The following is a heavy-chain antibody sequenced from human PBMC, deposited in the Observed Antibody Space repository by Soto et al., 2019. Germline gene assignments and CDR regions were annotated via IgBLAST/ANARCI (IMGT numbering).Heavy chain of an antibody. CDR2: IWYDGNKK. CDR3: VVDTSGLLDY. Sequence: PGGSLRLSCAASGFTFSSKGMHWVRQAPGKGLEWVAVIWYDGNKKYYGDSVRGRFTISRDNSKNTLYLEMNSLRAEDTAVYYCVVDTSGLLDYWGQGTQVTVSS. J-gene: IGHJ4*02. D-gene: IGHD3-22*01. CDR1: GFTFSSKG. V-gene: IGHV3-33*03.